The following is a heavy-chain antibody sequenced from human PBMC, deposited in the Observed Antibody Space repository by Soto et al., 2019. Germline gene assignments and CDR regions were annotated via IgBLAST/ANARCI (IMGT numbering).Heavy chain of an antibody. D-gene: IGHD3-10*01. V-gene: IGHV1-18*01. J-gene: IGHJ4*02. Sequence: ASVKVSCKTSGDTFTNFGLSWVRQARGQGLEWMGWIATYNSNKNYAQKFQGRLTLTTDTSTSTGYMELKSLEYDDTAVYYCATESNSRELLIRPHFDSWGRGTLVTVSS. CDR2: IATYNSNK. CDR3: ATESNSRELLIRPHFDS. CDR1: GDTFTNFG.